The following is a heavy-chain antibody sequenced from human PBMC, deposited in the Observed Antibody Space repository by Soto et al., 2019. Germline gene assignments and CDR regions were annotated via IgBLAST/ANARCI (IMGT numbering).Heavy chain of an antibody. J-gene: IGHJ4*02. Sequence: PGGSLRLSCAASGFTFSSYDMHWVRQATGKGLEWVSAIGTAGDTYYPGSVKGRFTISRENAKNSLYLQMNSLRAGDTAVYYCARVKVEVVPAAYYFDYWGQGTLVTVYS. V-gene: IGHV3-13*01. CDR1: GFTFSSYD. CDR3: ARVKVEVVPAAYYFDY. CDR2: IGTAGDT. D-gene: IGHD2-2*01.